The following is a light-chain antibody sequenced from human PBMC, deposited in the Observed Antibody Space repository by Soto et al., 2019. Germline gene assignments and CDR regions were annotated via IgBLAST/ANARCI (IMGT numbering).Light chain of an antibody. CDR3: QQYNSYPWT. CDR2: KAS. CDR1: QSISPW. Sequence: DIQMTQSPSTLSASVGDRVTITCRASQSISPWLAWYQQKPGKAPNLLIYKASSWESGVPSRFSGSGSGTDFTLTISSLQPDDFATYYCQQYNSYPWTFGQGTKVEIK. J-gene: IGKJ1*01. V-gene: IGKV1-5*03.